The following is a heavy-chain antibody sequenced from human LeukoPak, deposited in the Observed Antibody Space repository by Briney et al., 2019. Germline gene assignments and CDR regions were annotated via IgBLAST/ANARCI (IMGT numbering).Heavy chain of an antibody. Sequence: GESLKISCKGSGYTFTNYWIGWVRQMPGKGLEWMGIIYPADSDTRYSPSFQGQVTISADKSISTAYLQWSSLKASDTAIYYCASRPFETTVVPWDFYWGQGTQVTVSS. J-gene: IGHJ4*02. CDR1: GYTFTNYW. CDR3: ASRPFETTVVPWDFY. V-gene: IGHV5-51*01. D-gene: IGHD4-23*01. CDR2: IYPADSDT.